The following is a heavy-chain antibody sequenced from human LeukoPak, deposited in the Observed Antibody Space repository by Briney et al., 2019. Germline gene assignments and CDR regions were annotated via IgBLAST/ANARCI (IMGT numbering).Heavy chain of an antibody. Sequence: ASVKVSCKASGYTFTSYYMHWVRQAPGQGIEWMGIINPSGGSTSYAQKFQGRVTMTRDTSTSTVYMELSSLRSEDTAVYYCARELLDCGGDCYGPDYWGQGTLVTVSS. V-gene: IGHV1-46*01. CDR2: INPSGGST. CDR1: GYTFTSYY. J-gene: IGHJ4*02. CDR3: ARELLDCGGDCYGPDY. D-gene: IGHD2-21*02.